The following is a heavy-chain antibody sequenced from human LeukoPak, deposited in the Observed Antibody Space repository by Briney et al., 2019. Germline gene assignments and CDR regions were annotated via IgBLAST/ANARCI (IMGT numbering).Heavy chain of an antibody. CDR1: GFTFSNYC. J-gene: IGHJ4*02. Sequence: GGSLRLSCEGSGFTFSNYCMGWVRQAPGKGLQWVANIKTDGSEKYYVDSVKGRFTISRDNAKNSLYLQMNSLRAEDTAVYYCARDESTYYDFWSGYYHYWGQGTLVTVSS. CDR2: IKTDGSEK. D-gene: IGHD3-3*01. V-gene: IGHV3-7*01. CDR3: ARDESTYYDFWSGYYHY.